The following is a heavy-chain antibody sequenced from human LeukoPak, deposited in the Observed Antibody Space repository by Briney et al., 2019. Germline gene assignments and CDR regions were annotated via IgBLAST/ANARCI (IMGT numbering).Heavy chain of an antibody. CDR2: IIPIFGTA. V-gene: IGHV1-69*13. D-gene: IGHD3-9*01. J-gene: IGHJ5*02. CDR1: GGTFSSYA. CDR3: ASFNYDILTGYYALFDP. Sequence: SVKVSCKASGGTFSSYAISWVRQAPGQGLEWMGGIIPIFGTANYAQKFQGRVTITADESTSTAYMELSSLRSEDTAVYYCASFNYDILTGYYALFDPWGQGTLVTVSS.